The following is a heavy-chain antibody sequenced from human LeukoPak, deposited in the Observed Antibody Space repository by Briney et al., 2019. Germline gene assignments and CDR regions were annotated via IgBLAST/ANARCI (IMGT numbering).Heavy chain of an antibody. D-gene: IGHD3-9*01. CDR2: IHYSGNT. J-gene: IGHJ4*02. CDR3: ARHERESRYFDWLLYYIDH. CDR1: GASISAYS. V-gene: IGHV4-59*08. Sequence: SDTLSLTCTVSGASISAYSWSWIRQPPGKGLEWIGCIHYSGNTHCNPSLESRVTLSVDTSKNQFSLKLSSVTAADTAVYYCARHERESRYFDWLLYYIDHWGQGALVTVSS.